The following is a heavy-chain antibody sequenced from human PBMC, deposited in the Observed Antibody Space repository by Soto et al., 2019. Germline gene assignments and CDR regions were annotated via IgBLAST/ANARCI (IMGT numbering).Heavy chain of an antibody. D-gene: IGHD2-2*01. CDR2: IYHSGST. J-gene: IGHJ4*03. Sequence: QLQLQESGSGLVKPSQTLSLTCAVSGGSISSGGYSWSWIRQPPGKGLEWIGYIYHSGSTYYNPSPMSGLATLEESSNNHLSPQRRSVAPADTAAFYCRAVPPPRGHGAPVAASS. CDR1: GGSISSGGYS. V-gene: IGHV4-30-2*01. CDR3: RAVPPP.